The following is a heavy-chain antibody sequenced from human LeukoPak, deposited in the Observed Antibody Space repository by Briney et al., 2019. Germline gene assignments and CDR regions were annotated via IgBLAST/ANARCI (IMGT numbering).Heavy chain of an antibody. Sequence: GESLKISCKGSGCSFTSYWIGWVRQMPGKGLEWMGIIYPGDSQTRYSPSFQGQVTISADKSIKTAYLQWSSLKASDTAMYYCARQRDYGEYIYARYFDFWGQGTLVTVSS. V-gene: IGHV5-51*01. D-gene: IGHD4-17*01. CDR3: ARQRDYGEYIYARYFDF. CDR1: GCSFTSYW. CDR2: IYPGDSQT. J-gene: IGHJ4*03.